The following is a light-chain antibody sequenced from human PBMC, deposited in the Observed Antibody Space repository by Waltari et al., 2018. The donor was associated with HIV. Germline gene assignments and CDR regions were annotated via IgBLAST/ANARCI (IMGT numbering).Light chain of an antibody. Sequence: DIQMTQSPSSLSASVGGRVTITFRASQTINNYLNWYLQKLGKAPKLISYAASRLQSGAPSRFSGRGSGTDFNFNIGTLPPEDFATYYCQPSYNIPRTFGQGPKVEIK. J-gene: IGKJ1*01. CDR3: QPSYNIPRT. V-gene: IGKV1-39*01. CDR2: AAS. CDR1: QTINNY.